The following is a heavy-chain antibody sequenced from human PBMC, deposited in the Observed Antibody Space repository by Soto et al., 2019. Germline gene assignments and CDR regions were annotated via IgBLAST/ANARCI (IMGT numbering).Heavy chain of an antibody. J-gene: IGHJ5*02. CDR1: GDSISNSRFY. Sequence: SETLSLTCSVSGDSISNSRFYWAWIRQPPGEGLEWIGSIYHTGNAYYNPSLKSRVTISVDTSKNQFSLKLTSVTAADAALYYCARNFFDSSDYTTNWFDPWGQGTLVTVSS. CDR3: ARNFFDSSDYTTNWFDP. CDR2: IYHTGNA. D-gene: IGHD3-22*01. V-gene: IGHV4-39*01.